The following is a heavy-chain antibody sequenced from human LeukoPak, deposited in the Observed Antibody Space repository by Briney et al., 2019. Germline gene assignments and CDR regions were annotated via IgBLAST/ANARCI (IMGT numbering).Heavy chain of an antibody. D-gene: IGHD2-2*01. CDR1: GGSITSYY. CDR2: IYYSGST. V-gene: IGHV4-59*08. CDR3: ARQGGFASSAGV. J-gene: IGHJ6*04. Sequence: PSGTLSLTCTVSGGSITSYYWSWIRQPPGKGLEWIGYIYYSGSTNYNPSLKSRVTIPVDTSKNQFSLKLSSVTAADTAVYFCARQGGFASSAGVWGKGTTVTVSS.